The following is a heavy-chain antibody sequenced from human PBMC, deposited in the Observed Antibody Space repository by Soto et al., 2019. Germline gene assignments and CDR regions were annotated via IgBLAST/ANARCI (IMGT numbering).Heavy chain of an antibody. Sequence: EVQLVESGGGLVQPGRSLRLSCAASGFTFDDYAMHWVRQAPGKGLEWVSGISWHSGSIGYADSVKGRFTISRDNAKNSLYLQMNSLRAEDTALYYCAKMVLGRDYWGQGTLVTVSS. CDR3: AKMVLGRDY. V-gene: IGHV3-9*01. D-gene: IGHD2-8*01. CDR1: GFTFDDYA. CDR2: ISWHSGSI. J-gene: IGHJ4*02.